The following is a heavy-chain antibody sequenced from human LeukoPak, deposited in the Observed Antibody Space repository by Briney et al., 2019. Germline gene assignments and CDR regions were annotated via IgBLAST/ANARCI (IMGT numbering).Heavy chain of an antibody. Sequence: ASVKVSCKASGGTFSSYTINWVRQAPGQGLEWMGGIIPVFGTANYVQKFQGRVTITADESTSTAYMELSSPRSEDTAVYYCARDVGILTGYPKGNWYFDLWGRGTLVTVSS. V-gene: IGHV1-69*13. CDR2: IIPVFGTA. CDR3: ARDVGILTGYPKGNWYFDL. J-gene: IGHJ2*01. CDR1: GGTFSSYT. D-gene: IGHD3-9*01.